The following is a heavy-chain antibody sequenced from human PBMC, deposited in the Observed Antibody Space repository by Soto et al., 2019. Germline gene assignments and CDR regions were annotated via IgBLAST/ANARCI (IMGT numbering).Heavy chain of an antibody. Sequence: GGSLRLCCAASGFTFSIYATTWVRQSPGKGLEWVSSMSRTGDNTYYADSVKGRFTISRDNSKNTLYLQMNSLRAEDTAVYYCAKGAVAGTFDYWGQGTLVTVSS. CDR2: MSRTGDNT. CDR1: GFTFSIYA. J-gene: IGHJ4*02. V-gene: IGHV3-23*01. CDR3: AKGAVAGTFDY. D-gene: IGHD6-19*01.